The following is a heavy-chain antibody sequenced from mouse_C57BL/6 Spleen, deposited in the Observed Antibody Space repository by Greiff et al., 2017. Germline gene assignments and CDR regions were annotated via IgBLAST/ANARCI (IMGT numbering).Heavy chain of an antibody. J-gene: IGHJ2*01. CDR3: AREGGVTTDFDY. V-gene: IGHV2-2*01. Sequence: VQRVESGPGLVQPSQSLSITCTVSGFSLTSYGVHWVRQSPGKGLEWLGVIWSGRSTDYNAAFISRLSISKDNSKSQVFFKMNSLQADDTAIYYCAREGGVTTDFDYWGQGTTLTVSS. CDR2: IWSGRST. D-gene: IGHD2-2*01. CDR1: GFSLTSYG.